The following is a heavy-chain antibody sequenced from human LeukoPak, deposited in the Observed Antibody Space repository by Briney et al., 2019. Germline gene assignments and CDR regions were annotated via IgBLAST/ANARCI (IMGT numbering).Heavy chain of an antibody. V-gene: IGHV3-7*01. D-gene: IGHD3-3*01. CDR3: ARDDPTLFWSGSPFY. J-gene: IGHJ4*02. Sequence: GGSLRLSCAASGFSFNSYWMSWVRQAPGKGLEWVANIKQDGSEKYYVDSVKGRFTISRDNAKNSLYLQMNSLRAEDTAVYYCARDDPTLFWSGSPFYWGQGTLVTVSS. CDR1: GFSFNSYW. CDR2: IKQDGSEK.